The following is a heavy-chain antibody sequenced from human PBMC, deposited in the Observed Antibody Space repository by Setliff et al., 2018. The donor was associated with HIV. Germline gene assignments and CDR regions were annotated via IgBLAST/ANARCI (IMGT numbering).Heavy chain of an antibody. D-gene: IGHD6-13*01. CDR2: IIPMYNIP. V-gene: IGHV1-69*13. Sequence: SVKVSCTPSGGTLSNYVITWVRQAPGHGLEWMGMIIPMYNIPAYAQKFQGRVTFTADESTSTAYMELSSLSSEDTAVYYCTRDQTGVAAAAFGGGSAWSDEGFDIWGQGTMVTVSS. CDR3: TRDQTGVAAAAFGGGSAWSDEGFDI. CDR1: GGTLSNYV. J-gene: IGHJ3*02.